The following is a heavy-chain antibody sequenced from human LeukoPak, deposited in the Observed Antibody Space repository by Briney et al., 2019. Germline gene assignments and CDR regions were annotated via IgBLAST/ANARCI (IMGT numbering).Heavy chain of an antibody. D-gene: IGHD5-24*01. CDR3: ASLVGYNSVDYYFDY. J-gene: IGHJ4*02. V-gene: IGHV1-2*06. CDR2: INPNSSGT. CDR1: GYTFTGYY. Sequence: ASVKVSCKASGYTFTGYYMHWVRQAPGQGLEWMGRINPNSSGTNYAQKFQGRVTMTRDTSISTAYMELSRLRSDDTAVYYCASLVGYNSVDYYFDYWGQGTLVTVSS.